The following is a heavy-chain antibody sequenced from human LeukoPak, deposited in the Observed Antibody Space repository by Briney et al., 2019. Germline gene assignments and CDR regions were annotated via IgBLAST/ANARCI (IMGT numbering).Heavy chain of an antibody. Sequence: IPSETLSLTCTVSGGSISSYYWSWVRQPAGKGLEWIGRIYASGNPNYNPSLKGRVTMTVDTSKNQFSLNLSSVTAADTAVYYCARGRGSSWYYFDSWGQGTLVTVSS. CDR2: IYASGNP. CDR3: ARGRGSSWYYFDS. D-gene: IGHD6-13*01. V-gene: IGHV4-4*07. CDR1: GGSISSYY. J-gene: IGHJ4*02.